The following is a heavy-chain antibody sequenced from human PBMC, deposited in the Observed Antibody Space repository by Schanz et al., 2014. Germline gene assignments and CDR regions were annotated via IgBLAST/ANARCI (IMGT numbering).Heavy chain of an antibody. J-gene: IGHJ4*02. D-gene: IGHD3-10*01. CDR3: AKYRCYYDVSGSYRELEY. CDR1: GFTFSSYA. V-gene: IGHV3-30*18. Sequence: QVQLVESGGGVVQPGRSLRLSCAASGFTFSSYALHWVRQAPGKGLEWVAFVPFDGSQKFYADSVKGRFTISRDNSKNAMYLHMNNLKPRGTTVYYSAKYRCYYDVSGSYRELEYWGQGTLVTVSS. CDR2: VPFDGSQK.